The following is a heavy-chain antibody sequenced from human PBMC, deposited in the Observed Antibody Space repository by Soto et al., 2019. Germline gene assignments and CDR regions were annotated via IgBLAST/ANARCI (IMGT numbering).Heavy chain of an antibody. D-gene: IGHD1-26*01. J-gene: IGHJ1*01. V-gene: IGHV4-39*01. CDR2: IYYSGST. Sequence: SETLSLTCTVSGGSISSSSYYWGWIRQPPGKGLEWIGSIYYSGSTYYNPSLKSRVTISVDTSKNQFSLRLSSVTAADTAVYYCARRRGDSGSYWPFQRWGQGTLVTVSS. CDR3: ARRRGDSGSYWPFQR. CDR1: GGSISSSSYY.